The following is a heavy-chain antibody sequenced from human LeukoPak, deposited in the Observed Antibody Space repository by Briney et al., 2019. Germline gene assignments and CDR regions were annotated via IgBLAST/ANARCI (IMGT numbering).Heavy chain of an antibody. CDR1: GGSINGYY. Sequence: PSETLSLTCTVSGGSINGYYWSWIRQSPGKGLESLGYIYYTGSTNYNPSLKSRVTMSVDTSKNQFSLKLSSVTAADTAVYYCARDTYYYDSSGYYRLDYWGQGTLVTVSS. D-gene: IGHD3-22*01. J-gene: IGHJ4*02. CDR3: ARDTYYYDSSGYYRLDY. V-gene: IGHV4-59*12. CDR2: IYYTGST.